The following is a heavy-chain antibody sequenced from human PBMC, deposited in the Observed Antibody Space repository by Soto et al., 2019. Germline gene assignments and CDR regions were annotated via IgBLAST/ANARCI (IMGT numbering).Heavy chain of an antibody. V-gene: IGHV1-2*02. CDR2: INPNSGGT. Sequence: ASVKVTCKASGYTFTGYYMHWVRQAPGQGLEWMGWINPNSGGTNYAQKFQGRVTMTRDTSISTAYMELSRLRSDDTAVYYCARPSRGYCSGGSCGSSDAFDIWDQGTMVTVSS. J-gene: IGHJ3*02. CDR3: ARPSRGYCSGGSCGSSDAFDI. CDR1: GYTFTGYY. D-gene: IGHD2-15*01.